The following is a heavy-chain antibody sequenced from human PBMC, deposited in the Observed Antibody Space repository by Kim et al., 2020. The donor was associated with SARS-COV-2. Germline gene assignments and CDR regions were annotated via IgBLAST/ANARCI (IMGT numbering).Heavy chain of an antibody. CDR2: T. J-gene: IGHJ5*02. V-gene: IGHV4-34*01. CDR3: ARGPIPRWFDP. Sequence: TNYNPSLKSRVTISVDTSKNQFSLKLSSVTAADTAVYYCARGPIPRWFDPWGQGTLVTVSS.